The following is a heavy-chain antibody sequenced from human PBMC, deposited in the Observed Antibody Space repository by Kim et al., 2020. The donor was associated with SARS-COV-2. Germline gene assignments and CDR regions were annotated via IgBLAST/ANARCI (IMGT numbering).Heavy chain of an antibody. V-gene: IGHV3-53*01. D-gene: IGHD4-17*01. Sequence: GGSLRLSCAASGFTVSSNYMSWVRQAPGKGLEWVSVIYSGGSTYYADSVKGRFTISRDNSKNTLYLQMNSLRAEDTAVYYCARNLDYGDYVFDYWGQGTLVTVSS. CDR3: ARNLDYGDYVFDY. J-gene: IGHJ4*02. CDR1: GFTVSSNY. CDR2: IYSGGST.